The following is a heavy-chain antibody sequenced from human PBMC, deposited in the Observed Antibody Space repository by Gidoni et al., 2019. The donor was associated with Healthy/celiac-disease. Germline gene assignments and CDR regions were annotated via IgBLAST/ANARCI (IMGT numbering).Heavy chain of an antibody. J-gene: IGHJ4*02. CDR1: GGSISSYY. Sequence: QVQLQASGPGLVKPSETLSLTCTVSGGSISSYYWSWIRQPPGKGLEWIGYIYYSGSTNYNPSLKSRVTISVDTSKNQFSLKLSSVTAADTAVYYCARVESSGLLTYWGQGTLVTVSS. V-gene: IGHV4-59*01. D-gene: IGHD6-19*01. CDR3: ARVESSGLLTY. CDR2: IYYSGST.